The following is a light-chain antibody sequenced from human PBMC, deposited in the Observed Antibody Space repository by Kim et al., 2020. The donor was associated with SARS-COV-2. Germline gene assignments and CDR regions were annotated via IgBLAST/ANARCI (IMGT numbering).Light chain of an antibody. CDR1: QSISSF. J-gene: IGKJ4*01. V-gene: IGKV1-39*01. Sequence: ASVGDRVTITCRASQSISSFLNWYQQKPGKAPSLVIFGVSSLQSGVPSRFSGSGSGTDFTLTISSLQPEDFATYYCQQTYSAPLSFGGGTKVDIK. CDR2: GVS. CDR3: QQTYSAPLS.